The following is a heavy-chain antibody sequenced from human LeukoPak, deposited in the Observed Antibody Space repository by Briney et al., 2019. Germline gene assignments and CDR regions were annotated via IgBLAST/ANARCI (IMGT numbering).Heavy chain of an antibody. CDR2: IYYSGST. CDR3: ARGRVQEGLPDF. CDR1: GGSISSYY. V-gene: IGHV4-59*01. J-gene: IGHJ4*02. Sequence: PSETLSLTCTVSGGSISSYYWSWIRQPPGKGLEWIGYIYYSGSTNYNPSLKSRVTISVDTSKNQFSLTLSSVTAADTAVYYCARGRVQEGLPDFWGQGTLVTVSS. D-gene: IGHD1-1*01.